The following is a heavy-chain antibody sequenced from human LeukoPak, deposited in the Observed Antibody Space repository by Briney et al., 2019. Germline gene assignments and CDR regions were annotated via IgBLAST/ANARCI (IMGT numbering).Heavy chain of an antibody. CDR3: AREEFYY. V-gene: IGHV4-39*07. Sequence: SETLSLTCTVSGGSISSSGYYWGWLRQPPGKGLEWIGEINHSGSTNYNPSLKSRVTISVDTSKNQFSLKLSSVTAADTAVYYCAREEFYYWGQGTLVTVSS. CDR2: INHSGST. J-gene: IGHJ4*02. CDR1: GGSISSSGYY.